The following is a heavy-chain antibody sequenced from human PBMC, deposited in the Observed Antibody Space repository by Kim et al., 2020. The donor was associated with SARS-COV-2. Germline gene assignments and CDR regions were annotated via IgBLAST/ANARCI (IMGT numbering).Heavy chain of an antibody. CDR3: TRRIPGTYRSGSPFDY. V-gene: IGHV3-73*01. CDR1: GFTFSASA. CDR2: IRSKGNSYAT. D-gene: IGHD6-19*01. J-gene: IGHJ4*02. Sequence: GGSLRLSCAASGFTFSASAMHWVRQASGKGLEWVGRIRSKGNSYATAYAASVKGRFTISRDDSKNTAYLQMNSLKTEDTAVYYCTRRIPGTYRSGSPFDYWGQGTLVTVSA.